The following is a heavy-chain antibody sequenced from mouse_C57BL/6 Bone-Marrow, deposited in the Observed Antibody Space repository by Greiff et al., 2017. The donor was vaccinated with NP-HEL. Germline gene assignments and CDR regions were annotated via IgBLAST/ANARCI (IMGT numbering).Heavy chain of an antibody. CDR3: TTNGYYPY. Sequence: VHVKQSGAELVRPGASVKLSCTASGFNIKDDYMHWVKQRPEQGLEWIGWIDPENGDTEYASKFQGKATITADTSSNTAYLQLSSLTSEDTAVYYCTTNGYYPYWGQGTLVTVSA. J-gene: IGHJ3*01. V-gene: IGHV14-4*01. CDR2: IDPENGDT. D-gene: IGHD2-3*01. CDR1: GFNIKDDY.